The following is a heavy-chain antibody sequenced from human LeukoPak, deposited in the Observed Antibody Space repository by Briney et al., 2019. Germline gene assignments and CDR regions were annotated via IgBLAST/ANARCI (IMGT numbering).Heavy chain of an antibody. CDR1: GYTFTSYG. D-gene: IGHD3-16*01. J-gene: IGHJ5*02. CDR2: ISAYNGNT. Sequence: ASVKVSCKASGYTFTSYGISWVRQAPGQGLEWMGWISAYNGNTNYAQKFQGRVTITRNTSISTAYMELSSLRSEDTAVYYCARAGEYWFDPWGQGTLVTVSS. V-gene: IGHV1-18*01. CDR3: ARAGEYWFDP.